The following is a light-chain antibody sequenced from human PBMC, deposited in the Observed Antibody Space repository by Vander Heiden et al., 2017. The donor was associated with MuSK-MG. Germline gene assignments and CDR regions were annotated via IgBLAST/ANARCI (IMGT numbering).Light chain of an antibody. V-gene: IGKV1-39*01. CDR1: QSVSSF. J-gene: IGKJ1*01. Sequence: IQMTQSPSSLSASVGDRVTITCRASQSVSSFLNWYQQKPGKAPNLLIYAASTLQSGVPSRFSGSGSGTDFHITINSLQPEDFAIYYCQQSDTVPWTFGQGTKVGIK. CDR2: AAS. CDR3: QQSDTVPWT.